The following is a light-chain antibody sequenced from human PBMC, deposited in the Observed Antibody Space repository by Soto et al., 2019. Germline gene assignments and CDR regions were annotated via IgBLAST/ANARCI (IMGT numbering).Light chain of an antibody. Sequence: EIVMTQSPASLSVSPGDRATLSCRASQSISSNLAWYQQKPGQSPRLLIYGASTRATGIPARFTGSRSGAEFTLSISSLQSEDFAMYYCQQYNNWPSYTFGQGTKLEIK. J-gene: IGKJ2*01. CDR1: QSISSN. CDR3: QQYNNWPSYT. CDR2: GAS. V-gene: IGKV3-15*01.